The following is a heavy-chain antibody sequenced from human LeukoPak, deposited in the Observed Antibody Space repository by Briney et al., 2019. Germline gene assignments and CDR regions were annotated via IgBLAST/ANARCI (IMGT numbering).Heavy chain of an antibody. CDR1: GFTFSSYG. CDR2: ISYDGGNK. CDR3: AKDNYGYYFDY. D-gene: IGHD4-11*01. Sequence: GGSLRLSCAASGFTFSSYGMHWVRQAPGKGLEWVAVISYDGGNKYYADSVKGRFTISRDNSKNTLYLQMNSLRAEDTAVYYCAKDNYGYYFDYWGQGTLVTVSS. V-gene: IGHV3-30*18. J-gene: IGHJ4*02.